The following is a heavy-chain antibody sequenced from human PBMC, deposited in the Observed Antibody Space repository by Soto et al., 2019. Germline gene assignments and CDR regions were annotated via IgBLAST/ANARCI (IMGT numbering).Heavy chain of an antibody. CDR3: ASTPGVVVVAAPPDYYYYMDV. CDR1: GFTFSSYW. CDR2: IKQDGSEK. V-gene: IGHV3-7*01. D-gene: IGHD2-15*01. Sequence: ESGGGLVQPGGSLRLSCAASGFTFSSYWMSWVRQAPGKGLEWVANIKQDGSEKYYVDSVKGRFTISRDNAKNSLYLQMNSLRAEDTAVYYCASTPGVVVVAAPPDYYYYMDVWGKGTTVTVSS. J-gene: IGHJ6*03.